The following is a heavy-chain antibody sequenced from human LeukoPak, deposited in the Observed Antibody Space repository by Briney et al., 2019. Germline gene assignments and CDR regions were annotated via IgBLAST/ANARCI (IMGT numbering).Heavy chain of an antibody. CDR1: GGSISGVGHY. J-gene: IGHJ4*02. CDR2: IHPGGTI. Sequence: PSETLSLTCTVSGGSISGVGHYWTWTRQHPGEGLEWLGFIHPGGTIYYNPSLSSRLFISADTSNNQMSLKLSFVTAADTAVYYCARGGDTAKGGKDWGQGTLVTVSS. D-gene: IGHD5-18*01. CDR3: ARGGDTAKGGKD. V-gene: IGHV4-31*03.